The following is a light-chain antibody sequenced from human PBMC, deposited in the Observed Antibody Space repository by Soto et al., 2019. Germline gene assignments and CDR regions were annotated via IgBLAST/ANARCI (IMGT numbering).Light chain of an antibody. Sequence: VLAQSPGTLSLSPGERATLSCRASLGVSSSYLACYQQKPGQAPRRLIYGESSRATGIRDRFSGTGSGTDFTLTISSLEPEDYAVYYCQQYDNCLSFGQGTR. CDR1: LGVSSSY. CDR3: QQYDNCLS. J-gene: IGKJ5*01. CDR2: GES. V-gene: IGKV3-20*01.